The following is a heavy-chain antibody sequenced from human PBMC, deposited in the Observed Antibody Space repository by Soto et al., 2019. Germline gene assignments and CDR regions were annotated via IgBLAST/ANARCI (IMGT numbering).Heavy chain of an antibody. CDR2: IIPLFGTA. Sequence: QVQLVQSGAEVKKPGSTVKVSCKASGGTLSSFGFNWVRQAPGQGLEWMGGIIPLFGTANYAEKFQGRVTISADEGTSTASMEFIGLRSEDTAIYYCARDRSMDGYNSRSFDYWGQGTLVTVS. J-gene: IGHJ4*02. D-gene: IGHD5-12*01. V-gene: IGHV1-69*01. CDR3: ARDRSMDGYNSRSFDY. CDR1: GGTLSSFG.